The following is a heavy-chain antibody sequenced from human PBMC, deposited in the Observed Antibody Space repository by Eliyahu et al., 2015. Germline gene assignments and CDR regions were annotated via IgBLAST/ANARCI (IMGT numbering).Heavy chain of an antibody. Sequence: EVQLLESGGGLVQPGGALRLSCAAXGFTFSSYAMXWVRQAPGKGLEWVSGISXSGGGTYYADSVKGRFTISRDNSKNTVYLQLNSLRGEDTAVYYCATYAVLNGAKXDFDLWGRGTLVTVSS. D-gene: IGHD4/OR15-4a*01. V-gene: IGHV3-23*01. CDR3: ATYAVLNGAKXDFDL. CDR2: ISXSGGGT. J-gene: IGHJ2*01. CDR1: GFTFSSYA.